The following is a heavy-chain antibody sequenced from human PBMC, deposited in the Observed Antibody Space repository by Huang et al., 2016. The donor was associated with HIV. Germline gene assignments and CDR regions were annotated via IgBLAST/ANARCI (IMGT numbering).Heavy chain of an antibody. CDR2: LSYTGST. V-gene: IGHV4-59*01. J-gene: IGHJ4*02. CDR1: GASLNKFY. CDR3: ARAFPSGALDY. Sequence: QVRLQESGPGLVRPSETLSLTCTVSGASLNKFYWNWIRQSPGKGLEWIGYLSYTGSTTYNPSLKSRVTRFQDTSKNQCSLKLTSVTAADTAVYYCARAFPSGALDYWGQGTLVTVTS.